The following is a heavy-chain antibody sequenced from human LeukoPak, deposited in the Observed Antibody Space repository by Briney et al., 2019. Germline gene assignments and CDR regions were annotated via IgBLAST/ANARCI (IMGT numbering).Heavy chain of an antibody. CDR3: ARGGSGWSRDV. Sequence: GGSLRLSCAASGFTFSVRGMTWVRQAPGKGLEWVSTIPSSGNYIYYADSVKGRFTSSRDNAKNSVYLQMNSLTADDTAVYYCARGGSGWSRDVWGQGTTVTVSS. V-gene: IGHV3-21*01. J-gene: IGHJ6*02. CDR2: IPSSGNYI. CDR1: GFTFSVRG. D-gene: IGHD6-19*01.